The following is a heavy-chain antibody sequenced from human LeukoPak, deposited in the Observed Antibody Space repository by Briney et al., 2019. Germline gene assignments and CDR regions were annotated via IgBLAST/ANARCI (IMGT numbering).Heavy chain of an antibody. Sequence: SQTLSLTCTVSGGSISSGSYYWSWIRQPAGKGLEWIGRIYTSGSTNYNPSLKSRVTISVDTSKNQFSLRLSSVTAADTAVYYCASADGSVAGMRDYYYMDVWGKGTTVTVSS. CDR2: IYTSGST. V-gene: IGHV4-61*02. D-gene: IGHD6-19*01. CDR1: GGSISSGSYY. CDR3: ASADGSVAGMRDYYYMDV. J-gene: IGHJ6*03.